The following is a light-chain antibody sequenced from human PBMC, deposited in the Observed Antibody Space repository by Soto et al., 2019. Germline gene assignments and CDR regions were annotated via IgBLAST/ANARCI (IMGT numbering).Light chain of an antibody. V-gene: IGKV3-20*01. CDR2: DAS. Sequence: EIVLTHSPGTLSFSAVERATLSCRASQSISISYLAWYQQQPGQAPRLLIYDASKRATGISARFSGSGSGTDFALTISSLEPEDFAVYYCQQYGSSGTFGQGTKV. J-gene: IGKJ1*01. CDR3: QQYGSSGT. CDR1: QSISISY.